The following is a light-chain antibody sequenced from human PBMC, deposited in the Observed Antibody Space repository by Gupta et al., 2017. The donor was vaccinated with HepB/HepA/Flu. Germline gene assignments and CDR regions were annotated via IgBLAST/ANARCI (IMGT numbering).Light chain of an antibody. CDR1: SSNIGGNT. V-gene: IGLV1-44*01. CDR2: TNN. J-gene: IGLJ3*02. Sequence: QSVLTQPPSASGTPVQRVTISCSGSSSNIGGNTVNWYQQFPGTAPKLIIDTNNQRPSGVPDRFSGSKSGTSASLTISGLQSGEEAEYYCETWDDSLNGGVLGGGTKLTVL. CDR3: ETWDDSLNGGV.